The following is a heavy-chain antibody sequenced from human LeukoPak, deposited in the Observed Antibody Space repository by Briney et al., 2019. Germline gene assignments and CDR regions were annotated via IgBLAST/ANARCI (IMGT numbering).Heavy chain of an antibody. Sequence: PGGSLRLSCAASGFTFSSYEMNWVRQAPGKGLEWVSYISSSGSTIYYADSVKGRFTISRDNAKNSLYLQMNSLRAEDTAVYYCASGCGSYWYFDLWGRGTLVTVSS. V-gene: IGHV3-48*03. D-gene: IGHD2-21*01. J-gene: IGHJ2*01. CDR2: ISSSGSTI. CDR3: ASGCGSYWYFDL. CDR1: GFTFSSYE.